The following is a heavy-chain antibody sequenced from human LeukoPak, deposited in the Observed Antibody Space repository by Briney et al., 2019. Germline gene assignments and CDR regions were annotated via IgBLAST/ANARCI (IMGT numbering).Heavy chain of an antibody. V-gene: IGHV3-7*01. D-gene: IGHD1-1*01. Sequence: GGSLRLSCAASGFTFSSYWMSWVRQAPGKGLEWVANIKQDGSEKYYVDSVKGRFTISRDNAKNSLYLQMNSLRAEDTAVYYCAREYRNAYYYYYGMDVWGQGTTATVSS. J-gene: IGHJ6*02. CDR3: AREYRNAYYYYYGMDV. CDR1: GFTFSSYW. CDR2: IKQDGSEK.